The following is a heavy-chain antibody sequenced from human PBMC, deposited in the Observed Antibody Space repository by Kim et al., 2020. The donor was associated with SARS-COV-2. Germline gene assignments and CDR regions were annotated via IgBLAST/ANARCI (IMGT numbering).Heavy chain of an antibody. V-gene: IGHV3-30*04. CDR1: GFTFSSYA. J-gene: IGHJ6*02. Sequence: GGSLRLSCAASGFTFSSYAMHWVRQAPGKGLEWVAVISYDGSNKYYAASVKGRFTISRDNSKNTLYLQMNSLRAEDTAGYYCARVGYSSSWYSVEYYYSYYGMDVWGQGTTVTVSS. CDR2: ISYDGSNK. D-gene: IGHD6-13*01. CDR3: ARVGYSSSWYSVEYYYSYYGMDV.